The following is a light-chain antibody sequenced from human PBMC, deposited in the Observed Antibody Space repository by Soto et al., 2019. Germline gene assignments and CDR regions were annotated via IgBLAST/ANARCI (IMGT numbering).Light chain of an antibody. CDR3: QQYNNWPRT. V-gene: IGKV3-15*01. Sequence: EVVMTQSPGTLSVSPGERATLSCRASQSVSSNLAWYQHKPGQAPRLLIYAASTRATGISARFSGSGSGTEFTLTISSLQSEDFAVYFCQQYNNWPRTFGQGTKVEIE. CDR1: QSVSSN. CDR2: AAS. J-gene: IGKJ1*01.